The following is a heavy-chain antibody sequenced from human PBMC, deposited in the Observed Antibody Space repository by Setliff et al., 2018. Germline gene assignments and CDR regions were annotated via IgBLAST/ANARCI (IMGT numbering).Heavy chain of an antibody. Sequence: GASVKVSCKASGYTFTSYGISWVRQAPGQGPEWMGWISAYNGNTNYAQKLQGRVTITADESTSTAYMELSSLRSEDTAVYYCARARVVPAAMGYYYMDVWGKGTTVTVSS. CDR3: ARARVVPAAMGYYYMDV. J-gene: IGHJ6*03. D-gene: IGHD2-2*01. CDR1: GYTFTSYG. V-gene: IGHV1-18*01. CDR2: ISAYNGNT.